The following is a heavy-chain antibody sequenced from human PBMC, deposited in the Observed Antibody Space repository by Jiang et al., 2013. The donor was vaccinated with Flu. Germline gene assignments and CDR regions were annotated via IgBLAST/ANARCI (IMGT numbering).Heavy chain of an antibody. CDR1: GFSLSTSGVG. Sequence: KPTQTLTLTCTFSGFSLSTSGVGVGWIRQPPGKALEWLALIYWDDDKRYSPSLKSRLTITKDPSKNQVVLTMTNMDPVDTATYYRAHTYYYDTSGKTFDYWGQGTLVIVSS. D-gene: IGHD3-22*01. CDR2: IYWDDDK. CDR3: AHTYYYDTSGKTFDY. J-gene: IGHJ4*02. V-gene: IGHV2-5*02.